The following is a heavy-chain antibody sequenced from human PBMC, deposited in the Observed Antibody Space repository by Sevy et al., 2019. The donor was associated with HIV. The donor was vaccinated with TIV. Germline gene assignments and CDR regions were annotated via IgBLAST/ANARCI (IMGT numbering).Heavy chain of an antibody. CDR3: ARYSSGWYSVAKTNYYYYYMDV. Sequence: SETLSLTCTVSGGSISSYYWSWIRQPPGKGLEWIGYIYYSGSTNYNPSLKSRVTISVDTSKNQFSLKLSSVTAADTAVYYCARYSSGWYSVAKTNYYYYYMDVWGKGTTVTVSS. D-gene: IGHD6-19*01. CDR2: IYYSGST. CDR1: GGSISSYY. J-gene: IGHJ6*03. V-gene: IGHV4-59*01.